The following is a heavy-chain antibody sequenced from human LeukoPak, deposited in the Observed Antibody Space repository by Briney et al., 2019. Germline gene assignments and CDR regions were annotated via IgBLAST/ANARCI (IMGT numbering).Heavy chain of an antibody. CDR2: ISAYNGNT. CDR1: GYTFTSYG. V-gene: IGHV1-18*01. CDR3: ARAISYYDFWSGYYYYMDV. Sequence: GASVKVSCKASGYTFTSYGISWVRQAPGQGHEWMGWISAYNGNTNYAQKLQGRVTMTTDTSTSTAYMELRSLRSDDTAVYYCARAISYYDFWSGYYYYMDVWGKGTTVTVSS. J-gene: IGHJ6*03. D-gene: IGHD3-3*01.